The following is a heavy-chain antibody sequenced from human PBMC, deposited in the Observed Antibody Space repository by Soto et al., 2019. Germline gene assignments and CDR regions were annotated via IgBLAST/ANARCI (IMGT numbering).Heavy chain of an antibody. D-gene: IGHD4-4*01. Sequence: SVPTAVAWVTFGNHGISWIRPTPGKGLERVSAVSGSGGSVYYADSVRGRFTISRDNSKNTLYLQVNSLRAEDTAIYYCAKGSVVGPDYSSVMEVWGQRTTVIVS. CDR2: VSGSGGSV. CDR3: AKGSVVGPDYSSVMEV. CDR1: WVTFGNHG. V-gene: IGHV3-23*01. J-gene: IGHJ6*02.